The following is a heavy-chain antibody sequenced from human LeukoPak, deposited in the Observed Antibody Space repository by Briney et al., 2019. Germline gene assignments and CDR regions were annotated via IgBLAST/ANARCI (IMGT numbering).Heavy chain of an antibody. CDR3: ASTRFDY. Sequence: GGSLRLSCVASGFTFEDYAMHWVRQVPGRGLEWVSGISWNRGFIGYADSVKGRFIISRDNSKNTLYLQMNSLRAEDTAVYYCASTRFDYWGQGTLVTVSS. J-gene: IGHJ4*02. CDR2: ISWNRGFI. V-gene: IGHV3-9*01. D-gene: IGHD2-2*01. CDR1: GFTFEDYA.